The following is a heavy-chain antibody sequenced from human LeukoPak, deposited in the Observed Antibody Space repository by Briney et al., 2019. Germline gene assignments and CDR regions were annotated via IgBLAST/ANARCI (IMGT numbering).Heavy chain of an antibody. V-gene: IGHV4-59*01. Sequence: SETLSLTCTVSGGSISSYYWSWIRQPPQQGLEWIGYIYYSGSTNYSPSLKSRLTISVDTSENQFSLKLSSVTAADTAVYYCARTYGSSGLGYFDLWGRGTLVTVSS. D-gene: IGHD6-13*01. CDR2: IYYSGST. CDR3: ARTYGSSGLGYFDL. J-gene: IGHJ2*01. CDR1: GGSISSYY.